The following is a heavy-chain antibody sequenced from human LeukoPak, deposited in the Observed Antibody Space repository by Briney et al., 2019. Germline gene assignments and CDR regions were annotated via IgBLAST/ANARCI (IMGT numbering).Heavy chain of an antibody. V-gene: IGHV3-48*03. CDR1: GFTFSDYD. Sequence: GGSPRLSCAASGFTFSDYDMNWVRQAPGKGLEWVSHISSSGSTTYYADSVKGRFTISRDNAKNSLYLQMNSLRAEDTAVYYCASPQYYFDYWGQGTLVTVSS. D-gene: IGHD5-24*01. J-gene: IGHJ4*02. CDR3: ASPQYYFDY. CDR2: ISSSGSTT.